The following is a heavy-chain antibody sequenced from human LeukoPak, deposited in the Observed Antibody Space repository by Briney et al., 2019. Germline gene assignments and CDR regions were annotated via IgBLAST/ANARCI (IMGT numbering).Heavy chain of an antibody. V-gene: IGHV3-7*01. J-gene: IGHJ4*02. CDR1: GFPFHNYW. D-gene: IGHD5-12*01. CDR2: VNQDGSEA. CDR3: VRDGGVSGYDLLDY. Sequence: GGSLRLSCAASGFPFHNYWMTWVRQAPGKGLEWVAQVNQDGSEAHYADSAKARFTISRDNAKSSVSLQMNSLRAEDTAVYYCVRDGGVSGYDLLDYWGQGTLVTVSS.